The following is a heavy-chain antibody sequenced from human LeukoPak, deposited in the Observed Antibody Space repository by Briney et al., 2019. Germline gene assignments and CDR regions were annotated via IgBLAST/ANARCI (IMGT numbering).Heavy chain of an antibody. V-gene: IGHV3-53*01. Sequence: GGSLRLSCRDSGFTVSSNSMSWVHQAPGKGLEWVSFIYSDNTHYSDSVKGRFTISRDNSKNTLYLQMNSLRAEDTAVYYCARRAGAYSHPYDYWGQGTLVTVSS. CDR1: GFTVSSNS. CDR3: ARRAGAYSHPYDY. D-gene: IGHD4/OR15-4a*01. CDR2: IYSDNT. J-gene: IGHJ4*02.